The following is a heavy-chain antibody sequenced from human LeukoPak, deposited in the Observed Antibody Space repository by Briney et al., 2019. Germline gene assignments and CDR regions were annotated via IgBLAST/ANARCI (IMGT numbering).Heavy chain of an antibody. J-gene: IGHJ4*02. V-gene: IGHV3-23*01. CDR2: ISGSGGST. Sequence: GGSLGLSCAASGFTFSSYSMTWVRQAPGKGLEWVSAISGSGGSTYYADSVKGRFTISRDNSKNTLYLQMNSLRAEDTAVYYCAKVKAVARGYFDYWGQGTLVTVSS. CDR3: AKVKAVARGYFDY. CDR1: GFTFSSYS. D-gene: IGHD6-19*01.